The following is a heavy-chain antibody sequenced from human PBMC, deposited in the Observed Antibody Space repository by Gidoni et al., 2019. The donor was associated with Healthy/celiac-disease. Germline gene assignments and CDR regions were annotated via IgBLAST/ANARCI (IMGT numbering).Heavy chain of an antibody. CDR2: ISGSGRST. CDR3: AKSPIAVAGTGWFDP. Sequence: EVQRVESGRGLVQPGGSLSLCCAASGTTISSYALSWVRRAPGQALEWVSAISGSGRSTYYADSVKGRFIISSDNSKNTLYLQMTSLRAEDTVVYYCAKSPIAVAGTGWFDPWGQGTLVTVSS. V-gene: IGHV3-23*04. D-gene: IGHD6-19*01. J-gene: IGHJ5*02. CDR1: GTTISSYA.